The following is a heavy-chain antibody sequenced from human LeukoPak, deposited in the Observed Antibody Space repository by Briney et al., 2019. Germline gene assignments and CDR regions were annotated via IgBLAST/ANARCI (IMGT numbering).Heavy chain of an antibody. D-gene: IGHD4-17*01. V-gene: IGHV1-8*03. CDR2: MNPNSGNA. Sequence: ASVKVSCKASGYTFTSYDINWVRQATGQGLEWMGWMNPNSGNAGYAQKFQGRVTITRNTSISTAYMELSSLRSEDTAVYYCARANYGDSGWFDPWGQGTLVTVSS. CDR1: GYTFTSYD. CDR3: ARANYGDSGWFDP. J-gene: IGHJ5*02.